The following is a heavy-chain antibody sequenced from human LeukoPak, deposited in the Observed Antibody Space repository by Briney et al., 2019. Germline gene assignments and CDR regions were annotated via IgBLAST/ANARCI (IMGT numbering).Heavy chain of an antibody. CDR2: IWYDGSKK. Sequence: GTSLRLSCAASGLIFSHYGMHWVRQSPGKGLDWVALIWYDGSKKYYADSVKGRFTISRDNAKDTLYLQMDSLRVEDTAVYYCTVWSGGSYLEYIPHSGQGTLVSVSA. V-gene: IGHV3-33*01. CDR1: GLIFSHYG. D-gene: IGHD3-3*01. J-gene: IGHJ1*01. CDR3: TVWSGGSYLEYIPH.